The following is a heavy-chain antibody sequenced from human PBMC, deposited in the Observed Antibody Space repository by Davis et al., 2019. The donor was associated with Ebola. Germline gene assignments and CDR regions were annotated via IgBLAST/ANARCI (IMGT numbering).Heavy chain of an antibody. CDR2: ISAYNGNT. CDR3: ARTGIVGTTTTASDI. V-gene: IGHV1-18*01. D-gene: IGHD1-26*01. CDR1: GYTFRNSA. J-gene: IGHJ3*02. Sequence: ASVKVSCKASGYTFRNSAISWVRQAPGQGLEWMGCISAYNGNTNYAQILQGRVTMTTDTSTGTAYMELRSLRSDDPAVYFCARTGIVGTTTTASDIWGQGTKVTVSS.